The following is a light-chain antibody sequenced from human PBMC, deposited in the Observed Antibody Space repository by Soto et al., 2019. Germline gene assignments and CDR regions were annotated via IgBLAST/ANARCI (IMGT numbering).Light chain of an antibody. CDR1: QSVSSSY. CDR3: QQRSRWPPT. CDR2: DAS. J-gene: IGKJ1*01. V-gene: IGKV3D-20*02. Sequence: EIVDTPWSYILTWSLGERATXSCRASQSVSSSYLAWYQQKPGQVPGLLIYDASNRPTDMPGRFSGSGSGTDFTLTISSLEPEDLAVYYCQQRSRWPPTCGQGTKVDI.